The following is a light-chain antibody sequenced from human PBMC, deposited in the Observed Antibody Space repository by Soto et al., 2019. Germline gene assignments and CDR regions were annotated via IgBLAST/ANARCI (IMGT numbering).Light chain of an antibody. CDR3: QQRSNWRPA. V-gene: IGKV3-11*01. CDR1: QSVSSY. J-gene: IGKJ4*01. CDR2: DAS. Sequence: EIELTQSPATLSVSPGERATLSCRASQSVSSYLAWYQQKPGQAPRLLIYDASNRATGIPARFSGSGSGTDFTLTISSLEPEDFAVYYCQQRSNWRPAFGGGTKVEIK.